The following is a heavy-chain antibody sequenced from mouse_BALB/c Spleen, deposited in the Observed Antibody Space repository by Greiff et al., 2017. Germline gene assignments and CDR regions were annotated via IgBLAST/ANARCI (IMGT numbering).Heavy chain of an antibody. V-gene: IGHV3-2*02. J-gene: IGHJ3*01. D-gene: IGHD2-3*01. CDR1: GYSITSDYA. CDR3: ARYDGYYVGFAY. CDR2: ISYSGST. Sequence: EVQLQESGPGLVKPSQSLSLTCTVTGYSITSDYAWNWIRQFPGNKLEWMGYISYSGSTSYNPSLKSRISITRDTSKNQFFLQLNSVTTEDTATYYCARYDGYYVGFAYWGQGTLVTVSA.